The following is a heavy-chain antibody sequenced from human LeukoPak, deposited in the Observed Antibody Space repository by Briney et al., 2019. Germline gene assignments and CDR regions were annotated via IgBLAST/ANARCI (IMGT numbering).Heavy chain of an antibody. CDR3: ARRGYSSSWSIGYYYYMDV. D-gene: IGHD6-13*01. V-gene: IGHV4-34*01. CDR2: INHSGST. Sequence: PSETLSLTCAVYGGSFSGYYWSWIRQPPGKGLEWIGEINHSGSTNYNPSLKSRVTISVDTSKNQFSLKLSSVTAADTAVYYCARRGYSSSWSIGYYYYMDVWGKGTTVTISS. CDR1: GGSFSGYY. J-gene: IGHJ6*03.